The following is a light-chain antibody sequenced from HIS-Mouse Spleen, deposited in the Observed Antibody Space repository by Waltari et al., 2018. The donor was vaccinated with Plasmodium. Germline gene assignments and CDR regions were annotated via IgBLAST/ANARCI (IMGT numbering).Light chain of an antibody. Sequence: SYELTQPPSVSVSPGQTASITCSGDKLGDKYACWYQQKPGQSPVLVIYQDSKRPSGIPGGFYGSNSGNTATLTIGGTQAMDEADYYCQAWDSSTVVFGGGTKLTVL. CDR1: KLGDKY. V-gene: IGLV3-1*01. CDR3: QAWDSSTVV. J-gene: IGLJ2*01. CDR2: QDS.